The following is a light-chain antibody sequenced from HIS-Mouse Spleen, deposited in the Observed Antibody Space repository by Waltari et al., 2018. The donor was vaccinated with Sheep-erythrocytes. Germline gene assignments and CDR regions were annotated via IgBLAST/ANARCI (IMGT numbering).Light chain of an antibody. J-gene: IGLJ3*02. V-gene: IGLV2-11*01. CDR2: DVS. Sequence: QSALTQPRSVSGSPGQSVTISCTGTSSDVGGYNYVSWYQQHPGKAPQLMIYDVSKRPSGVPDRFSGSKSGNTASLTISGLQAEDEADYCCCSYAGSYTWVFGGGTKLTVL. CDR1: SSDVGGYNY. CDR3: CSYAGSYTWV.